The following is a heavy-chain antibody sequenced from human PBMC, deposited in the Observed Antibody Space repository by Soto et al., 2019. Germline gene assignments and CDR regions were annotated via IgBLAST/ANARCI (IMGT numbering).Heavy chain of an antibody. Sequence: QVQLVESGGGAVQPGESLRLSCVASGFDFTYYAMHWVRQAPGKGLESVAVMSSDGSKIHHTDSVNGRFTISRDNSKNTLHLQMNRLRKEDTAVYFCAKDEGVGGTLGGFAYWGQGTLVSVSS. CDR2: MSSDGSKI. CDR3: AKDEGVGGTLGGFAY. D-gene: IGHD1-26*01. V-gene: IGHV3-30*18. J-gene: IGHJ4*02. CDR1: GFDFTYYA.